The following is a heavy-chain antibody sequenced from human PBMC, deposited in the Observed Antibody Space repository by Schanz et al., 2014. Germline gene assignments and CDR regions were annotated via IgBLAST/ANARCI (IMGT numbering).Heavy chain of an antibody. V-gene: IGHV1-2*02. CDR2: INPLSGAT. CDR3: ARRGPNCSNNACYHGWFDP. CDR1: GYTFTGYY. Sequence: QVLLVQSGAEVEQPGASVKVSCKASGYTFTGYYIHWVRQAPGQGFEWMGWINPLSGATDYAPTFQGRVSMTRDTRISTAYMEVTRMVSADTAVYYCARRGPNCSNNACYHGWFDPWGQGTLVTVSS. J-gene: IGHJ5*02. D-gene: IGHD4-4*01.